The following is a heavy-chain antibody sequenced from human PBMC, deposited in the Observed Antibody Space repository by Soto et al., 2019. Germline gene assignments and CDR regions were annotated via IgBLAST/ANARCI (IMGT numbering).Heavy chain of an antibody. CDR2: LYSGGRI. CDR1: GFTVSDNY. J-gene: IGHJ6*02. V-gene: IGHV3-53*01. Sequence: EAQLVESGGGLIQPGGSLRLSCAASGFTVSDNYITWVRQAPGKGLEWVSLLYSGGRIYYADSVKGRFTISRDTSKTTLYLQMNILRTEDTAVYYCARSDRDYAYALNVWCQGTTVTVSS. D-gene: IGHD3-16*01. CDR3: ARSDRDYAYALNV.